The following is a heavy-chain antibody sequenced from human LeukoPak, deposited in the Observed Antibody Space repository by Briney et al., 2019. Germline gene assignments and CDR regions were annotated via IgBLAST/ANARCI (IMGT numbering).Heavy chain of an antibody. CDR1: GGSISSGDYY. CDR3: ARAPYDFWSGYRGRWFDP. Sequence: PSEALSLTCTVSGGSISSGDYYWSWIRQPPGKGLEWIGYIYYSGSTYYNPSLKSRVTISVDTSKNQFSLKLSSVTAANTAGYYCARAPYDFWSGYRGRWFDPWGQGTLVTVSS. D-gene: IGHD3-3*01. CDR2: IYYSGST. J-gene: IGHJ5*02. V-gene: IGHV4-30-4*08.